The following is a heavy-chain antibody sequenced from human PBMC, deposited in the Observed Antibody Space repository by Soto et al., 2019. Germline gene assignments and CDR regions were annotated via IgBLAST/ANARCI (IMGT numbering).Heavy chain of an antibody. CDR1: GFRFNDYS. V-gene: IGHV3-23*01. Sequence: EVQLLESGGGFVQPGGSLRLSCAASGFRFNDYSMTWVRQAPGRGLEWVSTLTHGGTTFYADSVKGRFTIARDNSKNTLSLQMYNLRAEDTARYYCAKRATTVPTPGNYFDCWGQGTLVTVSS. CDR3: AKRATTVPTPGNYFDC. D-gene: IGHD2-15*01. CDR2: LTHGGTT. J-gene: IGHJ4*02.